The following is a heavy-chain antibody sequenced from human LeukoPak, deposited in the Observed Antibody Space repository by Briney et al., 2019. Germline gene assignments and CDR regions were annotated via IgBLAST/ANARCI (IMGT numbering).Heavy chain of an antibody. J-gene: IGHJ4*02. V-gene: IGHV3-64*01. CDR2: ISTNGGST. Sequence: GGSLRLSCAASGFTFSRYAMHWVRQAPGKGLEYVSAISTNGGSTYYASSVKGRFTISRDNSKNTLYLQMVNLRPEDMAVYYCARGNDSSGYYYFFDYWGQGTLVTVSS. D-gene: IGHD3-22*01. CDR1: GFTFSRYA. CDR3: ARGNDSSGYYYFFDY.